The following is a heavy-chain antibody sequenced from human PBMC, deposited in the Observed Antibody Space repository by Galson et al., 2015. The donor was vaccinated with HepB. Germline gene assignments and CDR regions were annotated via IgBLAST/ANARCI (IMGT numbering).Heavy chain of an antibody. V-gene: IGHV1-18*04. CDR1: GYTFTSYG. J-gene: IGHJ4*02. Sequence: SVKVSCKASGYTFTSYGISWVRQAPGQGLEWMGWISAYNGNTNYAQKLQGRLTMTTDTSTSTAYMELRSLRSDDTAVYYCAREGGGYSYGYPFDYWGQGTLVTVSS. CDR3: AREGGGYSYGYPFDY. CDR2: ISAYNGNT. D-gene: IGHD5-18*01.